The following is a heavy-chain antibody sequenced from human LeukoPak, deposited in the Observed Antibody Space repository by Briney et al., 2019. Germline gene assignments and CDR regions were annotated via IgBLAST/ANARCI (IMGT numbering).Heavy chain of an antibody. CDR1: GYTFTGYY. J-gene: IGHJ4*02. D-gene: IGHD5-18*01. CDR2: INSNSGGT. CDR3: ARAYTAVVEPHLDY. Sequence: ASVKVSCKASGYTFTGYYMRWVRQAPGQGLEWMGRINSNSGGTNYAQKFQGRVTMTRDTSISTAYMELRRLRSDDTAVYYCARAYTAVVEPHLDYWGQGTLVTVSS. V-gene: IGHV1-2*06.